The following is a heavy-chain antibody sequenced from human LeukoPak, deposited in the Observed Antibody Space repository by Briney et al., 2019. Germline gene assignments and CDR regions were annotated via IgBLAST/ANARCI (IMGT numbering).Heavy chain of an antibody. CDR2: IIPILGIA. V-gene: IGHV1-69*04. Sequence: SVKVSCKASGGTFSSYAISWVRQAPGQGLEWMGRIIPILGIANYAQKFQGRVTITADKSTSTAYMELSSLRSEDTAVYYCARDQAAAMHMGFGSLGFWFDSWGQGTLVTVSS. CDR1: GGTFSSYA. D-gene: IGHD2-2*01. CDR3: ARDQAAAMHMGFGSLGFWFDS. J-gene: IGHJ5*01.